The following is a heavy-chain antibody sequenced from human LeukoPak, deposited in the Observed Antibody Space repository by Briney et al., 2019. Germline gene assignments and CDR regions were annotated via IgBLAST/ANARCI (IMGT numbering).Heavy chain of an antibody. CDR1: GFTFSSYW. Sequence: GGSLRLSCAASGFTFSSYWMSWVRQAPGKGLEWVANIKQDGSEKYYVDSVKGRFTISRDNAKNSLYLQMNSLRAEDTAVYYCARDLSGSYYVRYFQHWGQGTLVTVSS. CDR3: ARDLSGSYYVRYFQH. J-gene: IGHJ1*01. V-gene: IGHV3-7*01. D-gene: IGHD1-26*01. CDR2: IKQDGSEK.